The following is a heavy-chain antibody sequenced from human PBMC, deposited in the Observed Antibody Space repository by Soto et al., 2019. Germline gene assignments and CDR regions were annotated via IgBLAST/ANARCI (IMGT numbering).Heavy chain of an antibody. D-gene: IGHD3-3*01. CDR1: GDSIRNYY. CDR2: FHYSGNT. J-gene: IGHJ4*02. V-gene: IGHV4-59*01. CDR3: VGEGGLLFSGVV. Sequence: QVQLRESGAGLVRPSETLFLSCTVSGDSIRNYYWYWIRQPPGKGLEWVGHFHYSGNTYYNPSLKTRVTITADTAKNEFSLSMDSVTPADTADYYCVGEGGLLFSGVVWGQGMRVNVAS.